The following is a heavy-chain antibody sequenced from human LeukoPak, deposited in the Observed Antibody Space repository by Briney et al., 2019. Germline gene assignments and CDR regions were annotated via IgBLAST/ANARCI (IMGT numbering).Heavy chain of an antibody. CDR1: GYSFTNYW. J-gene: IGHJ4*02. Sequence: GESLKISCKGSGYSFTNYWIAWVRQMPGKGLEWMGIIYPGDSDIRYSPSFQGQVTISADKSISTAYLQWSSLMASDTAMYFCARFDDASSGFYYYDYWGQGTLVTVSS. V-gene: IGHV5-51*01. CDR2: IYPGDSDI. D-gene: IGHD3-22*01. CDR3: ARFDDASSGFYYYDY.